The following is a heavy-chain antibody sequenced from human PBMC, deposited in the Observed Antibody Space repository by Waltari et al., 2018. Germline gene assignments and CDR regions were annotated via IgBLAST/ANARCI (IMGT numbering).Heavy chain of an antibody. Sequence: QVQLQESGPGLVKPSETLSLTCTVSGGSISSYYWSWIRQPPGKGLEWIGYIYYSGSTNYTPSLKSRVTISVDTSKNQFSLKLSSVTAADTAVYYCARETPYYYYYYMDVWGKGTTVTISS. J-gene: IGHJ6*03. CDR2: IYYSGST. CDR1: GGSISSYY. V-gene: IGHV4-59*01. CDR3: ARETPYYYYYYMDV.